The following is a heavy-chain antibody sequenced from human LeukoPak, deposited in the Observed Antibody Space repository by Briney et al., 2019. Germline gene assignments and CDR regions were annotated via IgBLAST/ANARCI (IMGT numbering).Heavy chain of an antibody. D-gene: IGHD4-17*01. CDR2: INSDGSST. CDR1: GFTFSSYV. V-gene: IGHV3-74*01. J-gene: IGHJ1*01. Sequence: GRSLRLSCAASGFTFSSYVMHWVRQASGKGLVWVSRINSDGSSTSYADSVKGRFTISRDNAKNTLYLQMNSLRAEDTAVYYCAVTTAEYFQHWGQGTLVTVSS. CDR3: AVTTAEYFQH.